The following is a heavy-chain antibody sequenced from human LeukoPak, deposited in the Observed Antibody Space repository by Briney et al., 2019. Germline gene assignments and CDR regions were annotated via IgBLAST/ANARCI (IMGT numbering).Heavy chain of an antibody. V-gene: IGHV1-2*02. D-gene: IGHD2-2*01. CDR1: GYTFTGYY. CDR2: INPNSGGT. Sequence: GASVKVSCKASGYTFTGYYMHWVRQAPGQGLEWMGWINPNSGGTNYAQKFQGRVTMTRDTSISTAYMELSRLRSDDTAVYYCARDGGYCSSTSCYLEAFDIWGQGTMVTVSS. J-gene: IGHJ3*02. CDR3: ARDGGYCSSTSCYLEAFDI.